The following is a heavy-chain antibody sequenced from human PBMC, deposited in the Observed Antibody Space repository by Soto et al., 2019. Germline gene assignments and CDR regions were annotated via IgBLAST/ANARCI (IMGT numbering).Heavy chain of an antibody. D-gene: IGHD2-21*02. J-gene: IGHJ3*02. CDR1: GDSVSSNSAA. CDR2: TYYRSNGNN. V-gene: IGHV6-1*01. Sequence: PLQTLSLTCAISGDSVSSNSAAWNWIRQSPSQGLDWLGKTYYRSNGNNDYAVSVKNRISVNQDTSKNHFCLLLKPVTPHDTAVYYCARGYCGGDCYIDACDIWGRGTMVTVSS. CDR3: ARGYCGGDCYIDACDI.